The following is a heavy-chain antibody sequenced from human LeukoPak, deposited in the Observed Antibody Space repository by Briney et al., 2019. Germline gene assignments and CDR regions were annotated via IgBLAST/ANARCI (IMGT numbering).Heavy chain of an antibody. Sequence: PGRSLRLSCAASGFTFSSYCMHWLRQAPGKGLEWLTIIWYDGSNEYYVDSVRGRFTISRDNSKNTLYLQMNSLRAEDTAVYYCARETGICATPNSCHDAFDIWGQGTMVTVSS. CDR1: GFTFSSYC. V-gene: IGHV3-33*01. CDR3: ARETGICATPNSCHDAFDI. J-gene: IGHJ3*02. CDR2: IWYDGSNE. D-gene: IGHD2-15*01.